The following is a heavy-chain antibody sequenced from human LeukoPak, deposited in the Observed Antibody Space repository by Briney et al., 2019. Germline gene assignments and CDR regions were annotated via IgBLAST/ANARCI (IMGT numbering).Heavy chain of an antibody. CDR3: ARGVIGGYYS. D-gene: IGHD3-10*01. CDR2: IIPIFGTA. J-gene: IGHJ4*02. CDR1: GGTFSSYA. V-gene: IGHV1-69*13. Sequence: GASVNVSCKASGGTFSSYAVSWVRQAPGQGLEWMGGIIPIFGTANYAQKFQGRVTITADESTSTAYMELSSLRSDDTAVYYCARGVIGGYYSWGQGTLVTVSS.